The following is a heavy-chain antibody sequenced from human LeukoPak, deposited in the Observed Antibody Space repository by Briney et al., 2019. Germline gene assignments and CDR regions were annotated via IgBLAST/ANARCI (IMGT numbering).Heavy chain of an antibody. J-gene: IGHJ4*02. CDR2: ISGDGSST. CDR1: GFTFSSYW. V-gene: IGHV3-74*01. CDR3: AHISSSWPDY. Sequence: GGSLRLSCAASGFTFSSYWMHWVRQAPGEGLVWVSRISGDGSSTSNADSVKGRFTISRDNAKNTLFLQMNSLRAEDTAVYYCAHISSSWPDYWGQGTLVTVSS. D-gene: IGHD6-13*01.